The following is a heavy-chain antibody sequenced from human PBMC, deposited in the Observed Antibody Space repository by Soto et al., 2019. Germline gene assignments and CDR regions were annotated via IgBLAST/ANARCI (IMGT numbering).Heavy chain of an antibody. Sequence: GGSLRLSCAASGFTFSDYYMSWIRQAPGKGLEWVSYISSSSSYTNYADYVKGRFTISRDNAKNLLFLQMNGLRAEDTAVYYCARDFTGTTGYNWFDPWGQGTLVTVSS. V-gene: IGHV3-11*06. J-gene: IGHJ5*02. CDR1: GFTFSDYY. CDR2: ISSSSSYT. CDR3: ARDFTGTTGYNWFDP. D-gene: IGHD1-7*01.